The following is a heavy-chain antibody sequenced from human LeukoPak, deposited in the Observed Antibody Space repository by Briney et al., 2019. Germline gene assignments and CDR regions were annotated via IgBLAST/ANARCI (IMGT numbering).Heavy chain of an antibody. CDR1: GFTFSPAW. V-gene: IGHV3-74*01. Sequence: GGSLRLSCAASGFTFSPAWMHWVRQAPGKGLEWVSRINNDGSYINYADSVKGRFTTSRDNAKNTVNLQMNSLRAEDTAVYFCARDGSAYNLDYWGQGVQVTVSP. J-gene: IGHJ4*02. CDR2: INNDGSYI. CDR3: ARDGSAYNLDY. D-gene: IGHD5-24*01.